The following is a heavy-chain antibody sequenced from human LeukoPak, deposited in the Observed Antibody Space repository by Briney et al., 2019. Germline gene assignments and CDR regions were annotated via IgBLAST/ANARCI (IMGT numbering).Heavy chain of an antibody. D-gene: IGHD5-18*01. CDR2: IIPILGIA. V-gene: IGHV1-69*04. CDR3: ARDRAIGYSYGPAFDY. CDR1: GGTFSSYA. J-gene: IGHJ4*02. Sequence: GASVKVSCKASGGTFSSYAISWVRQAPGQGLEWMGRIIPILGIANYAQKFQGRVTITADKSTSTAYMELSSLRSEDTAVYYCARDRAIGYSYGPAFDYWGQGTLVTVSS.